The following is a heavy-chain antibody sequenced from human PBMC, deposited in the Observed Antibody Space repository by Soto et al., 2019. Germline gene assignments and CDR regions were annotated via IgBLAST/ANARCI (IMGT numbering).Heavy chain of an antibody. Sequence: ASVKVFCRASGYTFNGDYRHWVRQAHGQGCEWMGWINPQSDCTNYAQKFQSRVTMTRDSSFSTAYMGLSRLRSDDTAVYYCAKGPRVVVPADSNTWFDPWGQGTQVTVSS. D-gene: IGHD2-2*01. CDR2: INPQSDCT. V-gene: IGHV1-2*02. CDR1: GYTFNGDY. J-gene: IGHJ5*02. CDR3: AKGPRVVVPADSNTWFDP.